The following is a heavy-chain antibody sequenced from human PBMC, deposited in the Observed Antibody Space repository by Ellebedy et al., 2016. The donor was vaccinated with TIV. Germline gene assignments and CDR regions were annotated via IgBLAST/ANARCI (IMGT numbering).Heavy chain of an antibody. Sequence: GESLKISCGVSGFTFSSYDMTWVRQAPGKGLEWVSYISGSASVTAYADSVKGRFTISRDNARTSLYLQMNSLRVDDTAMYYCARSYGARTSGPWGQGTLVTVSS. CDR3: ARSYGARTSGP. J-gene: IGHJ5*02. CDR2: ISGSASVT. CDR1: GFTFSSYD. V-gene: IGHV3-48*03. D-gene: IGHD3-16*01.